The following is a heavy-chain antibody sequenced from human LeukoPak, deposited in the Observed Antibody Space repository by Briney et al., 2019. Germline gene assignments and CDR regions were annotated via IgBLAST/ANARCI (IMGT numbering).Heavy chain of an antibody. Sequence: SETLSLTCTVSGGSISSYYWSWIRQPAGKGLEWIGRIYTSVSTNYNPSLKSRVTMSVDTSKNQFSLKLSSVTAADTAVYYCARAVATARRNWFDPWGQGTLVTVSS. J-gene: IGHJ5*02. CDR2: IYTSVST. CDR1: GGSISSYY. V-gene: IGHV4-4*07. CDR3: ARAVATARRNWFDP. D-gene: IGHD5-12*01.